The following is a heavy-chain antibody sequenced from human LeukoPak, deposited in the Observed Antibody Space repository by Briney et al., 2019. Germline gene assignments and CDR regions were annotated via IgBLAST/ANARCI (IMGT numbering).Heavy chain of an antibody. CDR2: IYYSGST. CDR3: ARSKNDILSGYYFDY. D-gene: IGHD3-9*01. Sequence: PSETLSLTCTVSGGSISSYYWSWIRQPPGKGLEWLGYIYYSGSTNYNPSLKSRVTISVDTSKNQFSLKLSSVTAGDTAVYYCARSKNDILSGYYFDYWGQGTLVTVSS. J-gene: IGHJ4*02. V-gene: IGHV4-59*08. CDR1: GGSISSYY.